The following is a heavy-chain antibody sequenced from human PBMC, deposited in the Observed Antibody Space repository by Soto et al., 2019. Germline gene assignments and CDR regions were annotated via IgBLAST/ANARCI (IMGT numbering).Heavy chain of an antibody. CDR2: IDPSDSYT. CDR1: GYSFISYW. Sequence: LGESLKISCKGSGYSFISYWISWVRQMPGKGLEWMGRIDPSDSYTNYSPSFQGHVTISADKSISTAYLQWSSLKASDTAMYYCARHQYSSSWDGGMDVWGQGTTVTVSS. V-gene: IGHV5-10-1*01. J-gene: IGHJ6*02. D-gene: IGHD6-13*01. CDR3: ARHQYSSSWDGGMDV.